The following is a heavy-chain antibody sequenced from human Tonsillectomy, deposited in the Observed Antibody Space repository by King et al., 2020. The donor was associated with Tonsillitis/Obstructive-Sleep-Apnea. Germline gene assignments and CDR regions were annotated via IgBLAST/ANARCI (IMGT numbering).Heavy chain of an antibody. CDR3: ARDRNYYGDY. V-gene: IGHV1-2*02. J-gene: IGHJ4*02. CDR1: GYTFAGFY. Sequence: VQLVQSGAEVKKPGASVKVSCKASGYTFAGFYIHWVRQAPGQGLEWMGWINPVSGGTKYAQKFQGRVTMTGDTSISTAYMELSRLRSDDTAIYYRARDRNYYGDYWGQGTLVTVSS. CDR2: INPVSGGT. D-gene: IGHD3-10*01.